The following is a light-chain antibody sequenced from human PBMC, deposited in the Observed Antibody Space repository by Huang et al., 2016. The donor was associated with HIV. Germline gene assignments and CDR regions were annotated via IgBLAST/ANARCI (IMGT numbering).Light chain of an antibody. V-gene: IGKV1-39*01. Sequence: DIQMTQSPSSLSASVGDRVTITCRSSQTISNSLNWYQQKPGKAPKVLSYGVSTLQSGVPSRFSGSGSGTDFTLTITSLQPEDCATYYCQDRRAFGQGTKLEIK. CDR2: GVS. CDR1: QTISNS. J-gene: IGKJ2*01. CDR3: QDRRA.